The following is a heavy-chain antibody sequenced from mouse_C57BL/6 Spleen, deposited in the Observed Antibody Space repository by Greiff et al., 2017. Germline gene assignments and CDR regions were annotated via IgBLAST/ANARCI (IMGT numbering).Heavy chain of an antibody. V-gene: IGHV1-15*01. Sequence: QVQLQQPGAELVRPGASVTLSCKASGYTFSDSEMHWVKQTPVHGLERIGAIDSETGGTAYNQKFKGKVLLTADRPSSAAYMGLRSLTSEGSDVYYCARGGITTVVADPVGHRGRGTTL. CDR3: ARGGITTVVADPVGH. CDR2: IDSETGGT. J-gene: IGHJ2*01. D-gene: IGHD1-1*01. CDR1: GYTFSDSE.